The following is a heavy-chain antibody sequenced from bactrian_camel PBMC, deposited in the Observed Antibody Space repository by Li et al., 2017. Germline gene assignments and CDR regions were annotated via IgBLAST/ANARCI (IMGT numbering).Heavy chain of an antibody. Sequence: HVQLVESGGGSVQAGGSLRLSCAASGFTFSNYAMSWVRQAPGKGPEWVSSISPDGTKTTYADSVKGRFTISRDNAKNTVYLQMNSLKPEDTAVYYCVRGWSYFVLEYWVKGTQVTVS. D-gene: IGHD2*01. V-gene: IGHV3S7*01. CDR1: GFTFSNYA. CDR2: ISPDGTKT. J-gene: IGHJ7*01.